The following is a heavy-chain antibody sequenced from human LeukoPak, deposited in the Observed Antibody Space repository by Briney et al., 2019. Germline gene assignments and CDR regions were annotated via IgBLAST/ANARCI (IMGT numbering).Heavy chain of an antibody. Sequence: PGGSLRLSCAASGFTFSSYDMHWVRQATGKGLEWVSAIGTGGDTYYPGSVKGRFTISRENAKNSLYLQMNSLRAEDTAVYYCATDAYFDMRGGPRRWGQGTLVSVSS. CDR1: GFTFSSYD. V-gene: IGHV3-13*01. CDR2: IGTGGDT. D-gene: IGHD3-9*01. J-gene: IGHJ1*01. CDR3: ATDAYFDMRGGPRR.